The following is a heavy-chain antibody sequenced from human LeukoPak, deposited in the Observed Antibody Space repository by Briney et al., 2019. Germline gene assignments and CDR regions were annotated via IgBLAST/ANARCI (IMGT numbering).Heavy chain of an antibody. J-gene: IGHJ4*02. D-gene: IGHD6-19*01. V-gene: IGHV2-70*11. Sequence: SGPTLVNPTQTLTLTCTFSGFSLSTSGMCVSWIRQPPGKALEWLARIDWDDDKYYSTSLKTRLTISKDTSKNQVVLTMTNMDPVDTATYYCARNPPVAGTMNFDYWGQGTLVTVSS. CDR1: GFSLSTSGMC. CDR3: ARNPPVAGTMNFDY. CDR2: IDWDDDK.